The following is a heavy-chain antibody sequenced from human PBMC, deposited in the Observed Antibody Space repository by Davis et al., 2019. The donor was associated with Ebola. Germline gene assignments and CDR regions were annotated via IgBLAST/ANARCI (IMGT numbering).Heavy chain of an antibody. Sequence: ASVKVSCKASGYTFTSYAMHWVRQAPGQRLEWMGWINAGNGNTKYSQKFQGRVTITRDTSASTAYMELRSLRSDDTAVYYCARNDIVVVPAARASYYYYYMDVWGKGTTVTVSS. D-gene: IGHD2-2*01. V-gene: IGHV1-3*01. CDR1: GYTFTSYA. CDR3: ARNDIVVVPAARASYYYYYMDV. J-gene: IGHJ6*03. CDR2: INAGNGNT.